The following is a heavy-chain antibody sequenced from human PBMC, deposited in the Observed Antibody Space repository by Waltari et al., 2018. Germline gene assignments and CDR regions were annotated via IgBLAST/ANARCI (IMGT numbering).Heavy chain of an antibody. CDR3: AKDSGYSMIRGRENS. CDR2: IDNSGDTT. D-gene: IGHD3-10*01. J-gene: IGHJ4*02. CDR1: GFDESSYH. Sequence: VYLLESGGGLVQPGGSLRLSCGGSGFDESSYHLSWVRQAPGKGLEWVSGIDNSGDTTYYAGSVKGRFTISRDDSRNTVYLHMTTLRVDDTAVYYCAKDSGYSMIRGRENSWGQGTLVVVSS. V-gene: IGHV3-23*05.